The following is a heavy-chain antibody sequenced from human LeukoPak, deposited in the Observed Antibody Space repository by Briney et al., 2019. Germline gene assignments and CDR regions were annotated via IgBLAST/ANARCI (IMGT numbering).Heavy chain of an antibody. V-gene: IGHV4-34*01. Sequence: TSSETLSLTCAVYGGSFSGYYWSWIRQPPGKGLEWIGEINHSGSTNYKPSLKSRVTISVDTSKNQFSLKLSSVTAADTAVYYCASLGRSGKPRIDYWGQGTLVTVSS. CDR2: INHSGST. CDR3: ASLGRSGKPRIDY. CDR1: GGSFSGYY. D-gene: IGHD3-10*01. J-gene: IGHJ4*02.